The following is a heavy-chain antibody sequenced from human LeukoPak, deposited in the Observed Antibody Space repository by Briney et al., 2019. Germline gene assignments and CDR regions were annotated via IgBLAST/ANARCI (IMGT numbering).Heavy chain of an antibody. V-gene: IGHV1-2*02. Sequence: GASVKVSCKASGYTFTAYNIYWVRQAPGQGPEWMGWINPNSGVTECAQKFQGRVNMTRDTSIRTAYLDLAGLKSDDTAVYYCARDGPLGYYYFYMDVWGKGTTVIVSS. J-gene: IGHJ6*03. CDR2: INPNSGVT. CDR3: ARDGPLGYYYFYMDV. CDR1: GYTFTAYN.